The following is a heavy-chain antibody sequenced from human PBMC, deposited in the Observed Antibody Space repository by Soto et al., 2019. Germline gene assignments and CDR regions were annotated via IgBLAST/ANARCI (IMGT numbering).Heavy chain of an antibody. CDR3: ARDGGDYDFWSGYDV. D-gene: IGHD3-3*01. CDR1: GGSLSSGGYY. V-gene: IGHV4-30-4*01. Sequence: QVQLQESGPGLVKPSQTLSLTCAVSGGSLSSGGYYWSWIRQAPGKGLEWIGYISYSGSTHYNPSLKSRLSIXXDXSXXQFYLKLNSMTAADTAVYYCARDGGDYDFWSGYDVWGQGITVTVSS. J-gene: IGHJ6*02. CDR2: ISYSGST.